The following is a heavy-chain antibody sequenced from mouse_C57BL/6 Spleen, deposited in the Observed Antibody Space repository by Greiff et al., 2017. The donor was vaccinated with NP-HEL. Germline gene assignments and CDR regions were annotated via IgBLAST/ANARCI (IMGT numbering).Heavy chain of an antibody. J-gene: IGHJ3*01. CDR1: GFTFSDYG. D-gene: IGHD2-4*01. Sequence: DVKLVESGGGLVKPGGSLKLSCAASGFTFSDYGMHWVRQAPEKGLEWVAYISSGSSTIYYADTVKGRFTISRDNAKNTLFLQMTSLRSEDTAMYYCARGSTVYYDYDRFAYWGQGTLVTVSA. CDR2: ISSGSSTI. CDR3: ARGSTVYYDYDRFAY. V-gene: IGHV5-17*01.